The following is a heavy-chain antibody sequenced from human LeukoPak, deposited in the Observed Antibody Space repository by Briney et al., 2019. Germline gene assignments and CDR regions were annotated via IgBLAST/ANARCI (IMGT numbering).Heavy chain of an antibody. D-gene: IGHD3-22*01. CDR2: INHSGST. CDR3: ARGFPYYYDSSGC. CDR1: GGSFSGYY. J-gene: IGHJ4*02. Sequence: SETLSLTCAVYGGSFSGYYWSWIRQPPGKGLEWIGEINHSGSTNYNPSLKSRVTISVDTSKNQFSLKLSSVTAADTAVYYCARGFPYYYDSSGCWGQGTLVTVSS. V-gene: IGHV4-34*01.